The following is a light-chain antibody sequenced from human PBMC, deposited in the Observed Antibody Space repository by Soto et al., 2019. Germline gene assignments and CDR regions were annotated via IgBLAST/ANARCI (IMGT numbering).Light chain of an antibody. CDR1: SSDVGSYNL. CDR2: EGS. V-gene: IGLV2-23*01. J-gene: IGLJ3*02. Sequence: QSALTQPASVSGAPGQSITISCTGTSSDVGSYNLVSWYQQYPDKAPKLMIYEGSKRPSGVSNRFSGSKSGNTASLTISGLQAEDEAHYHCCSYAGSSVSLWVFGGGTKLTVL. CDR3: CSYAGSSVSLWV.